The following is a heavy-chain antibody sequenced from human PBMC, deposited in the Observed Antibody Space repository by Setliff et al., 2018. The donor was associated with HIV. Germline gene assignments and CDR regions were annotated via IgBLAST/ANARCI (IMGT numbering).Heavy chain of an antibody. D-gene: IGHD3-9*01. CDR1: GFTFSDHY. CDR3: AREVTSFEAFDL. V-gene: IGHV3-11*05. CDR2: ISKSGDYS. J-gene: IGHJ4*03. Sequence: GGSLRLSCAASGFTFSDHYMNWVRQAPGKGLEWVSYISKSGDYSNYADSVRGRFTISRDNAKNSLYLQMSSLRAEDTAVYYCAREVTSFEAFDLWGQGSPGHRLL.